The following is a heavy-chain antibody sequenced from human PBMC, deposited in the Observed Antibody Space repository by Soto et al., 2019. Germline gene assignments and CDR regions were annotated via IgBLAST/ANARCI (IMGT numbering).Heavy chain of an antibody. J-gene: IGHJ4*02. CDR2: ISYDGSNK. D-gene: IGHD3-22*01. CDR1: GFTFSSYG. Sequence: GGSLRLSCAASGFTFSSYGMHWVRQAPGKGLEWVAVISYDGSNKYYTDSVKGRFTISRDNSKNTLYLQMNSLRAEDTAVYYCAKGRGYYDSSGYYYGSYFDYWGQGTLVTVSS. CDR3: AKGRGYYDSSGYYYGSYFDY. V-gene: IGHV3-30*18.